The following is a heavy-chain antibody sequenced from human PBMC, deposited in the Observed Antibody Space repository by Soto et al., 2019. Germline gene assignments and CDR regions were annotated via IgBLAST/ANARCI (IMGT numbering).Heavy chain of an antibody. Sequence: QVQLEQSGAEVKKSGASVKVSCKASGYIFSTHGINWVRQAPGQGLEWMGWINPYNGKTNYAQKFQGRVTMTTETSRKTAYMELRSLRSDDKAVYYCARVQIVVVVGGTPADYWGQGTLVTVSS. CDR3: ARVQIVVVVGGTPADY. J-gene: IGHJ4*02. V-gene: IGHV1-18*01. CDR2: INPYNGKT. CDR1: GYIFSTHG. D-gene: IGHD2-15*01.